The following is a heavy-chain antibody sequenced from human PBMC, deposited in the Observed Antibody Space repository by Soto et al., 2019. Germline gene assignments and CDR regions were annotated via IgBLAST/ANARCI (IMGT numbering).Heavy chain of an antibody. J-gene: IGHJ4*02. D-gene: IGHD3-9*01. CDR3: ARGGTGDWHLDY. CDR2: MNPNSDNT. V-gene: IGHV1-8*01. CDR1: GYTFTSYD. Sequence: QVQLVQSGAEVKKPGASVKVSCKASGYTFTSYDINWVRQATGQGLEWMGWMNPNSDNTGYAQKFQGRVTMTRSTSIPTAYMELSSLRSADTAVYYCARGGTGDWHLDYWGQGTLVTVSS.